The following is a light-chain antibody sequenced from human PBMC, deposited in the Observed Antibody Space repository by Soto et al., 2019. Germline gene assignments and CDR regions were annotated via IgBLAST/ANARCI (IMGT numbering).Light chain of an antibody. CDR2: EVS. CDR1: SSDVGGYNY. V-gene: IGLV2-14*01. J-gene: IGLJ1*01. CDR3: SSYASSVSYV. Sequence: QSALTQPASVSGSPGQSITISCTGTSSDVGGYNYVSWYQQHPGKAPKFIIYEVSNRPEGVPNRFFGSKSGNTASLTISGLQPEDEADYHCSSYASSVSYVFGTGTKLTVL.